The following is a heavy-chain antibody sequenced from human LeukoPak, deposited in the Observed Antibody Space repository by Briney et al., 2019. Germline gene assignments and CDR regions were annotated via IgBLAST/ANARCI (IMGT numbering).Heavy chain of an antibody. J-gene: IGHJ4*02. Sequence: GGSLRLSCAASGYTFSSYSMNWVRQAPGKGLEWVSSLSSSSSYIYYADSVKGRFTISRDNARNSLYLQMNSLRADDAAVYYCAREPTSMGSDYWGQGTLVTVSS. D-gene: IGHD5-18*01. CDR2: LSSSSSYI. CDR1: GYTFSSYS. V-gene: IGHV3-21*01. CDR3: AREPTSMGSDY.